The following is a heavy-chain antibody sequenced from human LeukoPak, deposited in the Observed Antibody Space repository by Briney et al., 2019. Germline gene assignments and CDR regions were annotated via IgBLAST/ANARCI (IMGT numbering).Heavy chain of an antibody. Sequence: GGSLRLSCAASGFNFNKAWMTWVRQAPGRGLEWVSAISGSGGSTYYADSVKGRFTISRDNSKNTLYLQMNSLRAEDTAVYYCAKDVSGTPDAFDIWGQGTMVTVSS. CDR2: ISGSGGST. CDR1: GFNFNKAW. J-gene: IGHJ3*02. V-gene: IGHV3-23*01. D-gene: IGHD1-26*01. CDR3: AKDVSGTPDAFDI.